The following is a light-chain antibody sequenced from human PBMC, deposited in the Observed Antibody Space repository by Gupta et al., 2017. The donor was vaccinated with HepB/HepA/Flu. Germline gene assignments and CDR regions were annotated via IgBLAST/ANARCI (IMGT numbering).Light chain of an antibody. V-gene: IGLV2-14*01. J-gene: IGLJ3*02. CDR2: AVS. CDR3: SSFTSTSSLAV. CDR1: SSDV. Sequence: QSALTQPASGSGSPGQSITISCTGTSSDVSWYQQHPGKAPKLMIYAVSNRPARVSYRFSGSKSGDTASLTISGLQAEDEADYYCSSFTSTSSLAVFGGGTKLTVL.